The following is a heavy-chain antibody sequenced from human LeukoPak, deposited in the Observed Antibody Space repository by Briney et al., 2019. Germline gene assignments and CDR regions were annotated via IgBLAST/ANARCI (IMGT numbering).Heavy chain of an antibody. D-gene: IGHD1-26*01. V-gene: IGHV1-2*04. CDR2: INPNSGGT. CDR3: ARSGGSGSYSTAFDI. Sequence: GASVTVSCTASGYTFTGYYMHWVRQAPGQGLEWMGWINPNSGGTNYAQKFQGWVTMTRDTSISTAYMELSRLRSDDTAVYYCARSGGSGSYSTAFDIWGQGTMVTVSS. J-gene: IGHJ3*02. CDR1: GYTFTGYY.